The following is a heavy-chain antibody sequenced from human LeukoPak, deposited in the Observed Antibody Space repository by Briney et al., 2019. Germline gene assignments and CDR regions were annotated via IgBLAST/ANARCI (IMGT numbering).Heavy chain of an antibody. D-gene: IGHD1-26*01. Sequence: SETLSLTCTVSGGSISSYYWGWIRQPPGKGLEWIGSIYYSGSTYYNPSLKSRVTISVDTSKNQFSLKLSSVTAADTAVYYCARLGPNPTYYYGMDVWGQGTTVTVSS. CDR2: IYYSGST. J-gene: IGHJ6*02. CDR1: GGSISSYY. CDR3: ARLGPNPTYYYGMDV. V-gene: IGHV4-39*01.